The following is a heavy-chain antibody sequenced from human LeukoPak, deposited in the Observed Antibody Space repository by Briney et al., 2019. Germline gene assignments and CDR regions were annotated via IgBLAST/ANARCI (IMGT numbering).Heavy chain of an antibody. CDR2: ISGSGGST. D-gene: IGHD1-14*01. CDR3: AKVAYNRISYGPFDY. CDR1: GFTFSSYG. Sequence: GGSLRLSCAASGFTFSSYGMSWVRQAPGKGLEWVSAISGSGGSTYYADSVKGRFTISRDNSKNTLYLQMNSLRAEDTAVYYCAKVAYNRISYGPFDYWGQGTLVTVSS. J-gene: IGHJ4*02. V-gene: IGHV3-23*01.